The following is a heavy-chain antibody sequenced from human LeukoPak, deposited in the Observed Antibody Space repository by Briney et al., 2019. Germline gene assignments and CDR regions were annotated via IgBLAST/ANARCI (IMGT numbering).Heavy chain of an antibody. CDR3: ASGPLNNWFDP. J-gene: IGHJ5*02. CDR2: TYYRSKWYN. Sequence: SETLSLICAISGDSVSSNSAAWNWIMQSPSRGLEWLGRTYYRSKWYNDYAVSVKSRITINPDTSKNQFSLQLNSVTPEDTAVYYCASGPLNNWFDPWGQGTLVTVSS. V-gene: IGHV6-1*01. D-gene: IGHD3/OR15-3a*01. CDR1: GDSVSSNSAA.